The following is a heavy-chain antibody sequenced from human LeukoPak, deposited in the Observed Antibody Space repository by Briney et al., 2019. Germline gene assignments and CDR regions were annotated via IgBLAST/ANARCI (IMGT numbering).Heavy chain of an antibody. CDR2: INPNSGGT. CDR1: GYTFTGYY. D-gene: IGHD4-17*01. J-gene: IGHJ4*02. CDR3: VNTYGDYAGY. V-gene: IGHV1-2*06. Sequence: ASVKVSCKASGYTFTGYYMHWVRQVPGQGLEWMGRINPNSGGTNYAQKFQGRVTMTRDTSISTAYMELSRLRSDDTAVYYCVNTYGDYAGYWGQGTLVTVSS.